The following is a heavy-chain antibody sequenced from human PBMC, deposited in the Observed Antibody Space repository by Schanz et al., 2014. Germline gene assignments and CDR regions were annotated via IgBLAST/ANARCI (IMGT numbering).Heavy chain of an antibody. D-gene: IGHD6-19*01. CDR1: GYTTFTDYY. V-gene: IGHV1-2*04. CDR2: INPNSGDT. J-gene: IGHJ2*01. Sequence: QVQLVQSGAEVKKPGASVKVSCKASGYTTFTDYYIHWVRQAPGQGLEWMGWINPNSGDTNYAQKFQGWVTIPKDTSISAAYMEVSRLKSDDTAVYYCARLSVAGRPHVNYWYFDLWGRGTLVTVSS. CDR3: ARLSVAGRPHVNYWYFDL.